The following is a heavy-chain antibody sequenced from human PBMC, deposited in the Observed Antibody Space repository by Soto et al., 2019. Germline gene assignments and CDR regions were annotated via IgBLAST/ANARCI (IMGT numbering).Heavy chain of an antibody. D-gene: IGHD3-22*01. CDR2: IYYSGST. V-gene: IGHV4-59*01. CDR1: GGSISSYY. J-gene: IGHJ4*02. CDR3: ARASSGYYPFDY. Sequence: SETLSLTCSVSGGSISSYYWIWIRQPPGKGLEWIGYIYYSGSTNYNPSLKSRVTISVDTSKNQFSLKLSSVTAADTAVYYCARASSGYYPFDYWGQGTLVTVSS.